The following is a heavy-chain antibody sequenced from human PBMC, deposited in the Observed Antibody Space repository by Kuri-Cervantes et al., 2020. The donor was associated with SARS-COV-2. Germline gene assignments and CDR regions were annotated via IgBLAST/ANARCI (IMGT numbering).Heavy chain of an antibody. CDR2: INPNTGVR. J-gene: IGHJ4*02. CDR3: ARDFWPSGGYFDY. D-gene: IGHD3-10*01. Sequence: ASVKVSCKTSGYAFSNYYLHWVRQAPGQGLEWMGWINPNTGVRKYAQKFQGRVTMTRDTSISTAYMELSRLRSDDTAVYYCARDFWPSGGYFDYWGQGTLVTVSS. V-gene: IGHV1-2*02. CDR1: GYAFSNYY.